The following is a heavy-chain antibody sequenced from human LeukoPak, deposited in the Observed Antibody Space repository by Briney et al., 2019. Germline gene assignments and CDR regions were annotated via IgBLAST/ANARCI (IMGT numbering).Heavy chain of an antibody. CDR2: ISYDGSNK. CDR1: GFTFSSYG. V-gene: IGHV3-30*18. J-gene: IGHJ4*02. D-gene: IGHD6-19*01. CDR3: ANDEQWLVRIGDY. Sequence: PGRSLRLSCAASGFTFSSYGLHWVRQAPGKGLEGVAVISYDGSNKYYVDSVKGRFTISRDNSKNTLYLQMNSLRAEDTAVYYCANDEQWLVRIGDYWGQGTLVTVSS.